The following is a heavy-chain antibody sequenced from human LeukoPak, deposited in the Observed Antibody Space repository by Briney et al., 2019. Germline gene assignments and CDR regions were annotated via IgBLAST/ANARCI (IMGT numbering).Heavy chain of an antibody. CDR3: AREWESDL. V-gene: IGHV3-21*01. CDR1: GFTFSSYS. D-gene: IGHD1-26*01. Sequence: GGSLRLSCAASGFTFSSYSMNWVRQAPGKGLEWVSFISSSSNYIYYADSVKGRFTISRDNAKNSLYLQMNSLRAEDTAVYYCAREWESDLWGQGTLVTVSS. J-gene: IGHJ5*02. CDR2: ISSSSNYI.